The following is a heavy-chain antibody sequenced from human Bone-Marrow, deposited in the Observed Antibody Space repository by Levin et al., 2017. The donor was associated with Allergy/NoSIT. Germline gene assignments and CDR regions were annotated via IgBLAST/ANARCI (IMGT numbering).Heavy chain of an antibody. D-gene: IGHD6-19*01. V-gene: IGHV4-34*01. CDR3: AGHSSGWEPVYYYYGMDV. J-gene: IGHJ6*02. CDR1: GGSFSGYY. CDR2: INHSGST. Sequence: SQTLSLTCAVYGGSFSGYYWSWIRQPPGKGLEWIGEINHSGSTNYNPSLKSRVTISVDTSKNQFSLKLSSVTAADTAVYYCAGHSSGWEPVYYYYGMDVWGQGTTVTVSS.